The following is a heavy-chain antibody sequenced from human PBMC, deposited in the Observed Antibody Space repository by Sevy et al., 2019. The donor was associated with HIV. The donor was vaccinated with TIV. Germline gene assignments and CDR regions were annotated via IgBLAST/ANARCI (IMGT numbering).Heavy chain of an antibody. D-gene: IGHD3-22*01. J-gene: IGHJ4*02. CDR1: GFTFSYYT. CDR2: ISSGSSYI. V-gene: IGHV3-21*01. CDR3: ARSLDYYDSSGANDY. Sequence: GGSLRLSCAASGFTFSYYTMKWVRQAPGKGLEWVSSISSGSSYISYGESVKGRFTISRDNAKNSLFLQMNSLRAEDTAVYYCARSLDYYDSSGANDYWGQGTLITVSS.